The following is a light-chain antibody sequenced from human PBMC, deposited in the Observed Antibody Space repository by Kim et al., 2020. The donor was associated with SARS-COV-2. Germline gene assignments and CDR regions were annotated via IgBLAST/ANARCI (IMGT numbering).Light chain of an antibody. V-gene: IGKV3-20*01. CDR3: QHYGSPPLT. Sequence: EIVLTQSPGTLSLSPGERATLSCRGSQSVSSSYLAWYQQKPGQAPRLLIYGASSRVTGIPDRFSGSGSGTDFTLTISRLEPEDFAVYYCQHYGSPPLTFGGGTKVDIK. J-gene: IGKJ4*01. CDR2: GAS. CDR1: QSVSSSY.